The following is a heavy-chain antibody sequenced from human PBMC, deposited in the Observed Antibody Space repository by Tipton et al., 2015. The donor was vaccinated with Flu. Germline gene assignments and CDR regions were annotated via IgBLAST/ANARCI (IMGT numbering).Heavy chain of an antibody. CDR2: IDKSGDT. CDR3: ARGGPYWGSYLYDGFDL. CDR1: GGDLRLYY. D-gene: IGHD3-16*02. Sequence: GLVKPSETLSLTCSVSGGDLRLYYWSWIRRPPGKGLEWIGHIDKSGDTKYNPSLKSRVTISRETSKNQISLTLTSVTAADTAAYHCARGGPYWGSYLYDGFDLWGLGTMVTVS. V-gene: IGHV4-59*12. J-gene: IGHJ3*01.